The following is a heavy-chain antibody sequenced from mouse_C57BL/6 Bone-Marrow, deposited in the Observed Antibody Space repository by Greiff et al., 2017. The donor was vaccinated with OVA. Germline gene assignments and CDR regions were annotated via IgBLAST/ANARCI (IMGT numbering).Heavy chain of an antibody. CDR3: ARHDDGHDY. J-gene: IGHJ2*01. D-gene: IGHD2-3*01. CDR1: GFTFSSYG. Sequence: EVKLMESGGDLVKPGGSLKLSCAASGFTFSSYGMSWVRQTPDKRLEWVATISSGGSYTYYPDSVKGRFTISRDNAKNTLYLQRSSLKSEDTAMYYCARHDDGHDYWGQGTTLTVSS. CDR2: ISSGGSYT. V-gene: IGHV5-6*01.